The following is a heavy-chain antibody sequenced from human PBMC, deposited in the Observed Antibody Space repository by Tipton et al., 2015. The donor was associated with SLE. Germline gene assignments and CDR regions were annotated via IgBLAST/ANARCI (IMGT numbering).Heavy chain of an antibody. CDR1: GVTFSTYG. Sequence: SLRLSCEVSGVTFSTYGFHWVRQAPGKGLEWVSYISSSGSTIYYADSVKGRFTISRDNAKNSLYLQMNSLRAEDTALYYCAKDYPYTHWGQGTLVTVSS. J-gene: IGHJ4*02. CDR3: AKDYPYTH. CDR2: ISSSGSTI. V-gene: IGHV3-48*04.